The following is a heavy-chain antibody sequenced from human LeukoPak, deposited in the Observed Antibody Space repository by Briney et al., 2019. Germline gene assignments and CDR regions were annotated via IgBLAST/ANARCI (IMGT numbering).Heavy chain of an antibody. Sequence: HPGGSLRLSCVVSGFTFSTYGMHWVRQAPGKGLEWVAFIQYDGSNKYYADSVKGRFTISRDNSKNTLYLQMNSLRVEDTGVYYCAKVGSGWSLSDYWGQGTLVTVSS. CDR2: IQYDGSNK. CDR1: GFTFSTYG. CDR3: AKVGSGWSLSDY. J-gene: IGHJ4*02. V-gene: IGHV3-30*02. D-gene: IGHD6-19*01.